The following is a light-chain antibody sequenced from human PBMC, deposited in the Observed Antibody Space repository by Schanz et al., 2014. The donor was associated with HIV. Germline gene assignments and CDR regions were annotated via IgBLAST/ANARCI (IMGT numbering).Light chain of an antibody. Sequence: QSALTQPASVSGSPGQSITISCTGTSSDVGSYDLVSWYQQHPGRAPKLLISEVSKRPSGVSSRFSGSKSGNTASLTVSGLQAEDEADYYCSSYAGSSTPLVFGTGTKLTVL. CDR3: SSYAGSSTPLV. V-gene: IGLV2-23*02. J-gene: IGLJ1*01. CDR2: EVS. CDR1: SSDVGSYDL.